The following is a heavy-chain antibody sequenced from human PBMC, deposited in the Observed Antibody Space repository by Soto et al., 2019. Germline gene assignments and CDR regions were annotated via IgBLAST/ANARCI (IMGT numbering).Heavy chain of an antibody. CDR2: ISGSGGST. CDR3: AKPLNYGSGSYYTSHAFDI. J-gene: IGHJ3*02. CDR1: GFTFSSYA. D-gene: IGHD3-10*01. Sequence: GGSLRLSCAASGFTFSSYAMSWVRQAPGKGLEWVSAISGSGGSTYYADSVKGRFTISRDNSKNTRYLQMNSLRAEDTAVYYCAKPLNYGSGSYYTSHAFDIWGQGTMVTVSS. V-gene: IGHV3-23*01.